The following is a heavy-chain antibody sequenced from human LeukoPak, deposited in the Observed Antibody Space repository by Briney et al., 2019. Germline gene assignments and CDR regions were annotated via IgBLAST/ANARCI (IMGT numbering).Heavy chain of an antibody. CDR2: IYYSGST. Sequence: PSGTLSLTCTVSGGSISSYYWSWIRQPPGKGLEWIGYIYYSGSTNYNPSLKSRVTISVDTSKNQFSLKLSSVTAADTAVYYCARLLYYDSSGPHQGLNWFDPWGQGTLVTVSS. J-gene: IGHJ5*02. CDR1: GGSISSYY. D-gene: IGHD3-22*01. V-gene: IGHV4-59*08. CDR3: ARLLYYDSSGPHQGLNWFDP.